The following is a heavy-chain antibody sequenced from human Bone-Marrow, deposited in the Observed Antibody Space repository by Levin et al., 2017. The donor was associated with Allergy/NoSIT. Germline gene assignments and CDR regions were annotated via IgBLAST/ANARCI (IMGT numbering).Heavy chain of an antibody. CDR3: ARAPRQGRKVGPDY. CDR1: GGSFSGYY. Sequence: ESLKISCAVYGGSFSGYYWSWIRQPPGKGLEWIGEINHSGSTNYNPSLKSRVTISVDTSKNQFSLKLSSVTAADTAVYYCARAPRQGRKVGPDYWGQGTLVTVSS. CDR2: INHSGST. J-gene: IGHJ4*02. V-gene: IGHV4-34*01. D-gene: IGHD1-26*01.